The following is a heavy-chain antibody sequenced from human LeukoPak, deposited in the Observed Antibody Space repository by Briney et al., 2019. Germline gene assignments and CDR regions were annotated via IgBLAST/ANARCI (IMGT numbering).Heavy chain of an antibody. V-gene: IGHV3-7*01. CDR3: SGRDSSRSPWAY. D-gene: IGHD2-2*01. CDR2: IRPDGSEQ. CDR1: GFPFSSFW. Sequence: GGSLRLSCAASGFPFSSFWMNWVCQTPGRGLEWLANIRPDGSEQYYVDSVGGRFTISRDNAKNSVYLDMNNLRVDDTGVYYCSGRDSSRSPWAYWGQGTLVSVSS. J-gene: IGHJ4*02.